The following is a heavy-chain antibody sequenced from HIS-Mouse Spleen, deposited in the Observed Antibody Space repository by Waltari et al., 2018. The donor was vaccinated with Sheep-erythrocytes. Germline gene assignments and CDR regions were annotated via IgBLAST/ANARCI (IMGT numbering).Heavy chain of an antibody. D-gene: IGHD3-3*01. Sequence: QITLKESGPTLVKPTQTLTLTCTFSGFSLSTSGVGVGWIRQPPGKALEWLALIYWDDDKRYSPTLKSRLTITKHTSKNQVVLTMTNMDPVDTATYYCAHVSENYDFWSGYYGYNWFDPWGQGTLVTVSS. J-gene: IGHJ5*02. CDR1: GFSLSTSGVG. CDR3: AHVSENYDFWSGYYGYNWFDP. CDR2: IYWDDDK. V-gene: IGHV2-5*02.